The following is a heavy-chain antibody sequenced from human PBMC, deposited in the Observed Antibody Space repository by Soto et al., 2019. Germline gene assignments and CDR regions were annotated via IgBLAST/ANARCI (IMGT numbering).Heavy chain of an antibody. CDR1: GFTFSSYE. V-gene: IGHV3-48*03. CDR3: ARGIAARPAQGYYYGMDV. D-gene: IGHD6-6*01. CDR2: ISSSGSTI. Sequence: PGGSLRLSCAASGFTFSSYEMNWVRQAPGKGLEWVSYISSSGSTIYYADSVKGRFTISRDNAKNSLYLQMNSLRAEDTAVYYCARGIAARPAQGYYYGMDVWGQGTTVTVSS. J-gene: IGHJ6*02.